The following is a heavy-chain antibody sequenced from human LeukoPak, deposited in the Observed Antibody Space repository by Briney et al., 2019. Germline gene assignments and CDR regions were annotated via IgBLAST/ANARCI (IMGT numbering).Heavy chain of an antibody. Sequence: SETLSLTCAVSGVSITDNWWSWVRQPPGKGLEWIGEIFHTGRTNFNPSLKSRVTISMDKSKNQLSLRLNSVTAADTAIYYCVRGGTYYLPYWGQGILVTVSS. CDR2: IFHTGRT. D-gene: IGHD1-26*01. J-gene: IGHJ4*02. CDR3: VRGGTYYLPY. V-gene: IGHV4-4*02. CDR1: GVSITDNW.